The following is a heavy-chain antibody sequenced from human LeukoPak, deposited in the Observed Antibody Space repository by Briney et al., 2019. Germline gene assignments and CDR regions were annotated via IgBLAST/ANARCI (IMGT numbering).Heavy chain of an antibody. CDR1: GGSISSYY. V-gene: IGHV4-59*08. CDR3: ARNIAARPPYFDY. J-gene: IGHJ4*02. D-gene: IGHD6-6*01. Sequence: PSETLSLTCTVSGGSISSYYWSWIRQPPGKGLEWIGYIYYSGSTNYNPSLKSRVPISVDTSKNQFSLKLSSVTAADTAVYYCARNIAARPPYFDYWGQGTLVTVSS. CDR2: IYYSGST.